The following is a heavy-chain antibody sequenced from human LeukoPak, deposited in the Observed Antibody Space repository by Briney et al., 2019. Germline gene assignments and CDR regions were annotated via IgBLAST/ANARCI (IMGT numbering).Heavy chain of an antibody. CDR2: IYTSGST. Sequence: SQTLSLTCTVSGGSISSGSYYWSWIRQPAGKGLEWIGRIYTSGSTNYNPSLKSQVTISVDTSKNQFSLKLSSVTAADTAVYYCARGNYDFWSGYSSLGYWGQGTLVTVSS. CDR1: GGSISSGSYY. V-gene: IGHV4-61*02. J-gene: IGHJ4*02. D-gene: IGHD3-3*01. CDR3: ARGNYDFWSGYSSLGY.